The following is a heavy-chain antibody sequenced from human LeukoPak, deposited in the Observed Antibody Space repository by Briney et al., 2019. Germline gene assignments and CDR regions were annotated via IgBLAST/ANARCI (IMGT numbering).Heavy chain of an antibody. Sequence: GASVKVSCKASGYTFTGYYMHWVRQAPGQGLEWMGWINPNSGGTNYAQKFQGRVTMTRDTSISTAYMELSRLRSDDTAVYYCARSARDCSGGSCYSAYYYGMDVWGQGTTVTDSS. V-gene: IGHV1-2*02. CDR3: ARSARDCSGGSCYSAYYYGMDV. CDR1: GYTFTGYY. CDR2: INPNSGGT. J-gene: IGHJ6*02. D-gene: IGHD2-15*01.